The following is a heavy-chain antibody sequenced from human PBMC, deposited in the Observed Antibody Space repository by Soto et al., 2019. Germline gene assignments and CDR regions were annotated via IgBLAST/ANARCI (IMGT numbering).Heavy chain of an antibody. J-gene: IGHJ4*02. CDR1: GFTFSSYA. CDR2: ISGSGGST. V-gene: IGHV3-23*01. CDR3: ANEHNWNDVIGY. D-gene: IGHD1-1*01. Sequence: GGSLRLSCAASGFTFSSYAMSWVRQAPGKGLEWVSAISGSGGSTYYADSVKGRFTISRDNSKNTLYLQMNSLRAEDTAVYHCANEHNWNDVIGYWGQGTLVTVSS.